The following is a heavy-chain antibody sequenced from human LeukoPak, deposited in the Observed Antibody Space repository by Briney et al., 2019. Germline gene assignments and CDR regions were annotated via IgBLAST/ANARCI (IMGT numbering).Heavy chain of an antibody. CDR3: AKDESPDPYYDFWSGYYLGYYHYGMDV. V-gene: IGHV3-23*01. CDR2: ISGSGGST. CDR1: GFTFSSYA. D-gene: IGHD3-3*01. J-gene: IGHJ6*02. Sequence: PGGSLRLSCAASGFTFSSYAMSWVRQAPGKGLEWVSAISGSGGSTYYADSVKGRFTISRDNSKNTLYLQMNSLRAEDTAVYYCAKDESPDPYYDFWSGYYLGYYHYGMDVWGQGTTVTVSS.